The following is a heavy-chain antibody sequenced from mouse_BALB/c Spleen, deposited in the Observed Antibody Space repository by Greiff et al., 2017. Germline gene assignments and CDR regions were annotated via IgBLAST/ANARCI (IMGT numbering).Heavy chain of an antibody. CDR1: GFTFSSYA. CDR2: ISSGGSYT. CDR3: ASYDYVDY. J-gene: IGHJ2*01. D-gene: IGHD2-3*01. V-gene: IGHV5-9-3*01. Sequence: EVQGVESGGGLVKPGGSLKLSCAASGFTFSSYAMSWVRQTPEKRLEWVATISSGGSYTYYPDSVKGRFTISRDNAKNTLYLQMSSLRSEDTAMYYCASYDYVDYWGQGTTLTVSS.